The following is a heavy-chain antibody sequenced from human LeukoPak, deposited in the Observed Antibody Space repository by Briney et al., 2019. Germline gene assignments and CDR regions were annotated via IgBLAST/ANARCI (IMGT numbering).Heavy chain of an antibody. J-gene: IGHJ4*02. Sequence: PGGSLRLSCAASGFTFRNYGMSWVRQAPGKGLEWVSSINNNSDNTYYADSVKGRFTISRDNAKNSLYLQMNSLRAEDTAVYYCATWGDYDCWGQGTLVTVSS. D-gene: IGHD2-21*01. CDR1: GFTFRNYG. CDR2: INNNSDNT. V-gene: IGHV3-48*01. CDR3: ATWGDYDC.